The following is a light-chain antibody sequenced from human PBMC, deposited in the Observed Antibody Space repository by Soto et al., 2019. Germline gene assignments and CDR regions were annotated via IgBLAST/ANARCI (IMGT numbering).Light chain of an antibody. CDR1: QSVSSSY. V-gene: IGKV3-20*01. J-gene: IGKJ2*01. Sequence: EIVLTQSPGTLSLSPGKRATLSCRASQSVSSSYLAWHQQKPGQAPRLLIYGASSRATGIPDRFSGSGSGTDFTLTISRLEPEDFAVYYCQQYGSSPNTFGQGTKLEIK. CDR2: GAS. CDR3: QQYGSSPNT.